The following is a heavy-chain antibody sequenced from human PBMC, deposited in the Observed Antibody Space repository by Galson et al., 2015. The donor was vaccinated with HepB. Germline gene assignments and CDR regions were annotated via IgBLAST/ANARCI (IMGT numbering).Heavy chain of an antibody. J-gene: IGHJ6*02. Sequence: ETLSLTCTVSGGSISSYYWSWIRQPPGKGLEWIGYIYYSGSTNYNPSLKSRVTISVDTSKNQFSLKLSSVTAADTAVYYCAGVPATIKGIYYYYYGMDVWGQGTTVTVSS. V-gene: IGHV4-59*01. CDR2: IYYSGST. CDR1: GGSISSYY. CDR3: AGVPATIKGIYYYYYGMDV. D-gene: IGHD5-12*01.